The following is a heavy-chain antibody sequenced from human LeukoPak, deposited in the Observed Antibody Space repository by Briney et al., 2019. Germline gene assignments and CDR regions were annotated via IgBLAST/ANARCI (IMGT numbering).Heavy chain of an antibody. CDR2: ISTSGSTI. V-gene: IGHV3-48*04. CDR3: ARRAYCGGDCYSPVDY. Sequence: GGSLRLSCAASGFTFSTYRMNWVRQAPGKGLEWVSYISTSGSTIYYADSVKGRFTISRDNAKNSLYLQMNSLRAEDTAVYYCARRAYCGGDCYSPVDYWGQGTLVTVSS. D-gene: IGHD2-21*02. J-gene: IGHJ4*02. CDR1: GFTFSTYR.